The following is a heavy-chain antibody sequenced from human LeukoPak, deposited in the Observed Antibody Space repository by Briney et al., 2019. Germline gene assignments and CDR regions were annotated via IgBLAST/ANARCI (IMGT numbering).Heavy chain of an antibody. CDR3: ARGGYYTLEYYYYVEI. D-gene: IGHD3-3*01. CDR1: GGSISSYY. V-gene: IGHV4-59*01. J-gene: IGHJ6*03. Sequence: SETLSLTCTVSGGSISSYYWSWIRQPPGQGLEWIGYVYYSGGTNYNPSLNSRVTISVDTSKNQFSLKLNSVTAADTAVYYCARGGYYTLEYYYYVEIWGKGTTVTISS. CDR2: VYYSGGT.